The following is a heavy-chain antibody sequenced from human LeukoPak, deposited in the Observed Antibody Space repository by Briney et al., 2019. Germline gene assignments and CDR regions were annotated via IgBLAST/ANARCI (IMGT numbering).Heavy chain of an antibody. CDR2: MNPNSCNT. D-gene: IGHD6-6*01. V-gene: IGHV1-8*01. CDR3: ARLSSIAARAAPGAYYYYYMDV. Sequence: ASVKVSCKASGYTFTSYDINWVRQATGQGLDGMGWMNPNSCNTGYAQKFQGRVTMTRNTSISTAYMVLSSLRSEDTAVYYCARLSSIAARAAPGAYYYYYMDVWGKGTTVTVSS. J-gene: IGHJ6*03. CDR1: GYTFTSYD.